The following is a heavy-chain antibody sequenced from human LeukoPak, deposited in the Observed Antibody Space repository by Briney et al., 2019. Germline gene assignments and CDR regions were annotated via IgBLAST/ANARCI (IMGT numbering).Heavy chain of an antibody. V-gene: IGHV5-51*01. CDR3: ARPYYYDSSAYYYYCDY. CDR2: IYPDDSDT. D-gene: IGHD3-22*01. Sequence: GESLKISCKGSGYSFISYWIGWVRQMPGKGLEWMGIIYPDDSDTTYSPSFQGQVTISVDKSISTAYLQWSSLKASDTAMYYCARPYYYDSSAYYYYCDYWGQGTLVTVSS. CDR1: GYSFISYW. J-gene: IGHJ4*02.